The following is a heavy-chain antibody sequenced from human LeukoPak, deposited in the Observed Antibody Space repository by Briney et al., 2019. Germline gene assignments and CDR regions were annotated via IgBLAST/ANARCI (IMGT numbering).Heavy chain of an antibody. CDR3: ARGIYDSYYYGMDV. Sequence: PGGSLRLSCAASGFTFSSYGMHWVRQAPGKGLEWVAVIWYDGSNKYYADSVKGRFTISRDNSKNTLYLQMNSLRAEDTAVYYCARGIYDSYYYGMDVWGQGTTVTVSS. J-gene: IGHJ6*02. V-gene: IGHV3-33*01. D-gene: IGHD3-22*01. CDR1: GFTFSSYG. CDR2: IWYDGSNK.